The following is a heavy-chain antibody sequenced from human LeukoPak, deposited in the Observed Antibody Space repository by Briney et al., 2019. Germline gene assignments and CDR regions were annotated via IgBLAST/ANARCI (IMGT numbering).Heavy chain of an antibody. Sequence: GGSLRLSCAASGFTFSSYAMSWVRQAPGKGLEWVSAISGSGGSTYYADSVKGRFTISRDNSKNTLYLQTNSLRAEDTAVYYCANTASYTYYDILTGYSGGLGAFDIWGQGTMVTVSS. V-gene: IGHV3-23*01. CDR2: ISGSGGST. CDR3: ANTASYTYYDILTGYSGGLGAFDI. D-gene: IGHD3-9*01. J-gene: IGHJ3*02. CDR1: GFTFSSYA.